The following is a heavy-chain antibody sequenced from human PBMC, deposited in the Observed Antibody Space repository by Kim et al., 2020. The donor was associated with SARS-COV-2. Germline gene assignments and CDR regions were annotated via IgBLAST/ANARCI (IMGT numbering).Heavy chain of an antibody. D-gene: IGHD6-13*01. CDR3: AKGRDSSNWYNFDY. J-gene: IGHJ4*02. V-gene: IGHV3-23*01. Sequence: YHADSGKGQFTISRDNSKNTLYLQMNSLRAEDTALYYCAKGRDSSNWYNFDYWGQGTLVTVSS.